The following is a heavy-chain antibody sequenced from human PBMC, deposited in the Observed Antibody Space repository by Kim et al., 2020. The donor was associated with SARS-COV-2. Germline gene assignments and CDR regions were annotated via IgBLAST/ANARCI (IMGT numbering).Heavy chain of an antibody. D-gene: IGHD6-6*01. CDR1: GGSISSYY. Sequence: SETLSLTCTVSGGSISSYYWSWIRQPPGKGLEWIGYIYYSGSTNYNPSLKSRVTISVDTSKNQFSLKLSSVTAADTAVYYCARHSWQLTDSSSLYYYGMDVWGQGTSVTVSS. CDR3: ARHSWQLTDSSSLYYYGMDV. CDR2: IYYSGST. J-gene: IGHJ6*02. V-gene: IGHV4-59*08.